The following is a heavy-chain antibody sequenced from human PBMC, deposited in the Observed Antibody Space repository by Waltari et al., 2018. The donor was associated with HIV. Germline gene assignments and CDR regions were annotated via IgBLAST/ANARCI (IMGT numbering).Heavy chain of an antibody. Sequence: QVQLQESGPGLVRASETMSLTCVDYGSSINTDYYWGWIRQPPGKGLEWIGSASHSGGTFHNASLKSRVTMSVDRSKNQFSLKMSSVTAADTAVYYCARAKVVPALFELWGRGTLVTVSS. D-gene: IGHD2-15*01. V-gene: IGHV4-38-2*01. CDR2: ASHSGGT. CDR3: ARAKVVPALFEL. J-gene: IGHJ2*01. CDR1: GSSINTDYY.